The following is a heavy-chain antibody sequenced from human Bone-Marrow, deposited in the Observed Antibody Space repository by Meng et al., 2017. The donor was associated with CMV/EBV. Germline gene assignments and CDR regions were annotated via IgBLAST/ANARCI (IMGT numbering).Heavy chain of an antibody. V-gene: IGHV3-7*01. CDR3: ARDRYCSSTSCIYYYYGMDV. Sequence: GGSLRLSCAGSGFTFSNYWMSWVRQAPGRGLEWVANIKQDGNEKYYVDSVKGRFTISRDNAKNSLYLQMNSLRAEDTAVYYCARDRYCSSTSCIYYYYGMDVWGQGTTVTVSS. CDR1: GFTFSNYW. J-gene: IGHJ6*02. D-gene: IGHD2-2*01. CDR2: IKQDGNEK.